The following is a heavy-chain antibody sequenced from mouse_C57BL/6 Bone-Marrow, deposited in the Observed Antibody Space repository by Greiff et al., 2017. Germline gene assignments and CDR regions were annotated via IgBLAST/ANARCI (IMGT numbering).Heavy chain of an antibody. D-gene: IGHD1-1*01. J-gene: IGHJ1*03. Sequence: VQLQQSGPELVKPGASVKISSKASGYTFTDYYMNWVKQSHGKSLEWIGDINPNNGGTSYNQKFKGKATLTVDKSSSTAYMELRSLTSEDSAVYYCARDYYGSSWYFDVWATGTTVTVSS. CDR3: ARDYYGSSWYFDV. V-gene: IGHV1-26*01. CDR1: GYTFTDYY. CDR2: INPNNGGT.